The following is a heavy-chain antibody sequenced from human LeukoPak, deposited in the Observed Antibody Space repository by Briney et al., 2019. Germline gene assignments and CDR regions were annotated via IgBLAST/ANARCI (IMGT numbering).Heavy chain of an antibody. J-gene: IGHJ4*02. CDR2: IYYSGST. CDR3: ARVYVLRFLEWLFFDY. V-gene: IGHV4-30-4*08. CDR1: GGSISSGDYY. Sequence: SETLSLTCTVSGGSISSGDYYWSWIRQPPGKGLEWIGYIYYSGSTYCNPSLKSRVTISVDTSKNQFSLKLSSVTAADTAVYYCARVYVLRFLEWLFFDYWGQGTLVTVSS. D-gene: IGHD3-3*01.